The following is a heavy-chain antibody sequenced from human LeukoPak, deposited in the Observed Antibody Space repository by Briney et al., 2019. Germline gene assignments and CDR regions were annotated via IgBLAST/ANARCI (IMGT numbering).Heavy chain of an antibody. CDR3: ARGHYDRENWLDP. Sequence: ASVKVSCKASAYTFTGYYIHWVRQAPGQGLEWMGWINPNSGGTNYAQKFQGRVTMATDRSTNTAYMDLSRLTSVDTAVYYCARGHYDRENWLDPWGQGTLVTVSS. J-gene: IGHJ5*02. CDR1: AYTFTGYY. CDR2: INPNSGGT. V-gene: IGHV1-2*02. D-gene: IGHD3-9*01.